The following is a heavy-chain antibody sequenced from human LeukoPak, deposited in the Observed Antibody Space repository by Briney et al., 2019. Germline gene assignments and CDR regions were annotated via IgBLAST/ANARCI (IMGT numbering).Heavy chain of an antibody. V-gene: IGHV3-30*02. J-gene: IGHJ4*02. CDR2: IRYDGSNK. CDR1: GFTFSSYG. Sequence: GGSLRLSCATSGFTFSSYGMHWVRQAPGKGLEWVAFIRYDGSNKYYADSVKGRFTISRDNSKNTLYLQMNSLRAEDTAVYYCAKEHSSSWYVGDYWGQGTLVTVS. CDR3: AKEHSSSWYVGDY. D-gene: IGHD6-13*01.